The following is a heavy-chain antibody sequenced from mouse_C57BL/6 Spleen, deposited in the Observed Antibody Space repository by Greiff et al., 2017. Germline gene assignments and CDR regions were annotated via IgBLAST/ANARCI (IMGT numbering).Heavy chain of an antibody. CDR3: ARGYYFDY. CDR1: GYTFTSYW. CDR2: IDPSDSET. J-gene: IGHJ2*01. V-gene: IGHV1-52*01. Sequence: QVQLQQPGAELVRPGSSVKLSCKASGYTFTSYWMHWVKQRPIQGLEWIGNIDPSDSETHYNQKFKDKATLTVAKSSSTAYMQLSSLTSEGSAVYYCARGYYFDYWGQGTTLTVSS.